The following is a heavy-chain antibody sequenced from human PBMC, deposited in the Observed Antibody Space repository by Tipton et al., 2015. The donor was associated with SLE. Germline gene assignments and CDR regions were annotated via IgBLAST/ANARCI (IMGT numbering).Heavy chain of an antibody. CDR2: INHSGRT. V-gene: IGHV4-30-2*01. CDR3: AKNSGSYYFDD. CDR1: GGSISSGRYS. J-gene: IGHJ4*02. Sequence: TLSLTCAVSGGSISSGRYSWNWIRQPPGKGLEWIGEINHSGRTNYNPSLKSRVTISVDTSKNQFSLKLSSVTAADTAVYYCAKNSGSYYFDDWGQGTLVTASS. D-gene: IGHD3-10*01.